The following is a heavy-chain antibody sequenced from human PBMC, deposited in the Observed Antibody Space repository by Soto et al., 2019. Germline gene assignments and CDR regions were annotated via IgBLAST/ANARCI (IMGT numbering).Heavy chain of an antibody. J-gene: IGHJ4*02. Sequence: GGSLRLSCAASGFTFDDYAMHWVRQAPGKGLEWVSGISWNSGSIGYADSVKGRFTISRDNAKNSLYLQMNSLRAEDTALYYCAKDTVGGEYSSSSPYFDYWGQGTLVTVSS. D-gene: IGHD6-6*01. CDR2: ISWNSGSI. CDR3: AKDTVGGEYSSSSPYFDY. V-gene: IGHV3-9*01. CDR1: GFTFDDYA.